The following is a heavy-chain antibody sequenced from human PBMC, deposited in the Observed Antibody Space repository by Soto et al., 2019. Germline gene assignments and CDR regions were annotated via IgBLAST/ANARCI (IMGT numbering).Heavy chain of an antibody. Sequence: GGSLRLSCAASGFTFSRHAIHWVRLTPGRGLEWVLAISRDGSYIYYTDSVKGRFTVSRDNSKNTVFVQMNRLIPDDTALYFCARTRNGGVADSFDSWGQGTRVTVSS. CDR2: ISRDGSYI. J-gene: IGHJ5*01. V-gene: IGHV3-30*04. D-gene: IGHD3-3*01. CDR1: GFTFSRHA. CDR3: ARTRNGGVADSFDS.